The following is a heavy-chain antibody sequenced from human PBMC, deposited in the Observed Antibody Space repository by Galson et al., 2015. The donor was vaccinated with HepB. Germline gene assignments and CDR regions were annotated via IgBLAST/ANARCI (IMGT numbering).Heavy chain of an antibody. CDR2: ISSSSSYT. J-gene: IGHJ4*02. V-gene: IGHV3-11*06. D-gene: IGHD3-10*01. Sequence: SLRLSCAASGFTFSDYYMSWIRQAPGKGLEWVSYISSSSSYTNYADSVKGRFTISRDNAKNSLYLQMNSLRAEDTAVYYGARAWGVFSTVGAGAPWSYWGQGTLVTVSS. CDR1: GFTFSDYY. CDR3: ARAWGVFSTVGAGAPWSY.